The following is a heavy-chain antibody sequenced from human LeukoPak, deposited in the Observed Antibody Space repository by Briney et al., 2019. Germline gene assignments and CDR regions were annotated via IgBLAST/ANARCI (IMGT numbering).Heavy chain of an antibody. CDR3: AREYSGSYYVAAFDV. V-gene: IGHV3-33*01. CDR1: GFTFNNYG. Sequence: GGSLRLSCAASGFTFNNYGMHWVRQAPGKGLEWVAVIRSDGNNKYYVDSEKGRFTVSRDKSKNTLYLQMNSLRAEDTAVYYCAREYSGSYYVAAFDVWGQGTLVTVSS. CDR2: IRSDGNNK. J-gene: IGHJ3*01. D-gene: IGHD1-26*01.